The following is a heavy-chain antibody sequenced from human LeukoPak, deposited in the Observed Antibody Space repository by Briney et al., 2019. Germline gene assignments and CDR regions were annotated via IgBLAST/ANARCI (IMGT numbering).Heavy chain of an antibody. Sequence: GESLKISCKGSGYSFSNYWIGWVRQMPGKGLEWMGVIYPADSDTRYSPSFQGQVTISADKSITTAYLQWSSLKASDTAMYYCARRALNSGSYYFDYWGQGTLVTVSS. V-gene: IGHV5-51*01. CDR3: ARRALNSGSYYFDY. CDR1: GYSFSNYW. J-gene: IGHJ4*02. D-gene: IGHD1-26*01. CDR2: IYPADSDT.